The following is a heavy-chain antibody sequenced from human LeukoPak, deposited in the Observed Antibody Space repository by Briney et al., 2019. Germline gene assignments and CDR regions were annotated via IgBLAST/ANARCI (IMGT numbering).Heavy chain of an antibody. J-gene: IGHJ6*02. CDR3: AIQGVGATTSDYYYGMDV. CDR2: IIPIFGTA. CDR1: GGTFSSYA. Sequence: SVMVSYTASGGTFSSYAISWVRQAPGQGLEWMGGIIPIFGTANYAQKFQGRVTITADESTSTAYMELSSLRSEDTAVYYCAIQGVGATTSDYYYGMDVWGQGTTVTVSS. V-gene: IGHV1-69*13. D-gene: IGHD1-26*01.